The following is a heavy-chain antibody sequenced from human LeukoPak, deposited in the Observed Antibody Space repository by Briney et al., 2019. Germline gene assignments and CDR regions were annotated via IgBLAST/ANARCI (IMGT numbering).Heavy chain of an antibody. CDR3: AKDPIPGRIAAAGTGWFDY. D-gene: IGHD6-13*01. Sequence: QPGRSLRLSCAASGFTFSSYVMHWVRQAPGKGPEWVAVISFDGSNKYCSDSVKGRFTISRDNSKNTLYLQMNSLRAEDTAVYYCAKDPIPGRIAAAGTGWFDYWGQGTLVTVSS. V-gene: IGHV3-30*18. CDR1: GFTFSSYV. J-gene: IGHJ5*01. CDR2: ISFDGSNK.